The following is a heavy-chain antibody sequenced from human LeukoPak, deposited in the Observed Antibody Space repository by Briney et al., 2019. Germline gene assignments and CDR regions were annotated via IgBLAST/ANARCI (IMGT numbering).Heavy chain of an antibody. Sequence: SETLSLTCAVYGGSFSGYYWSWIRQPPGKGLEWIGSIYYSGSTYYNPSLKSRVTISVDTSKNQFSLKLSSVTAADTAVYYCAPPPYYYEANGYSVAWGQGTLVTVSS. V-gene: IGHV4-34*01. CDR1: GGSFSGYY. J-gene: IGHJ5*02. D-gene: IGHD3-22*01. CDR3: APPPYYYEANGYSVA. CDR2: IYYSGST.